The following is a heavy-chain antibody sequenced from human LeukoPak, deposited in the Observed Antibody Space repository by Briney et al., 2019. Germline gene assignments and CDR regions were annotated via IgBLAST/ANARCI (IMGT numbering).Heavy chain of an antibody. Sequence: GGSLRLSCAASGFTFSSYGMHWVRQAPGKGLEWVAFIRYDGSKKNYADSVKGRFTISRDNSKNTLYLQMNSLRAEDTALYYCAKVGIDTPDSDYWGQGTLVTVSS. D-gene: IGHD5-18*01. J-gene: IGHJ4*02. V-gene: IGHV3-30*02. CDR1: GFTFSSYG. CDR3: AKVGIDTPDSDY. CDR2: IRYDGSKK.